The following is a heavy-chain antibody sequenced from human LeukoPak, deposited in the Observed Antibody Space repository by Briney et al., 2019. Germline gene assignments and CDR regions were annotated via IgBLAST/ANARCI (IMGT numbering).Heavy chain of an antibody. V-gene: IGHV3-21*06. CDR2: IDSSGGYM. CDR3: LRGDRRDY. CDR1: GFTFSTYI. Sequence: GGSLRLSCAASGFTFSTYIMNWVRQTPGKGLEWVSSIDSSGGYMFYADSVKGRFIISRDNAKDSLYLQMNSLRVEDTAVYYCLRGDRRDYWGRGTLVTVSS. J-gene: IGHJ4*02.